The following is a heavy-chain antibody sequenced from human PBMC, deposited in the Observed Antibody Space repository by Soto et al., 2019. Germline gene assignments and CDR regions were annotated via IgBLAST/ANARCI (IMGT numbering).Heavy chain of an antibody. D-gene: IGHD1-26*01. V-gene: IGHV3-7*01. CDR3: ARVGRELLQIEADYYYGMDV. CDR2: IKQDGSEK. J-gene: IGHJ6*02. CDR1: GFTFSSYW. Sequence: GGSLRLSCAASGFTFSSYWMSWVRQAPGKGLEWVANIKQDGSEKYYVDSVKGRFTISRDNAKNSLYLQMNSLRAEDTAVYYCARVGRELLQIEADYYYGMDVWGQGTTVTVSS.